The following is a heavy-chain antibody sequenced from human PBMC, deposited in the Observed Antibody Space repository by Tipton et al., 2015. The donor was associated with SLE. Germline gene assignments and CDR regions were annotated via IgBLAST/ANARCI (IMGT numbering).Heavy chain of an antibody. J-gene: IGHJ4*02. Sequence: TLSLTCTVSGGSISSSSYYWGWIRQPPGKGLEWIGSIYYSGSTYYNPSLKSRVTISVDTSKNQFSLKLSSVTAADTAVYYCARGDGYNLFDYWGQGTLVTGSS. V-gene: IGHV4-39*07. D-gene: IGHD5-24*01. CDR1: GGSISSSSYY. CDR2: IYYSGST. CDR3: ARGDGYNLFDY.